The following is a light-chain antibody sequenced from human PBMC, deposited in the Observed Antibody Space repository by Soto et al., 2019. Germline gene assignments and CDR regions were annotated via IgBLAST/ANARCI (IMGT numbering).Light chain of an antibody. J-gene: IGKJ5*01. CDR1: QGISSW. V-gene: IGKV1-12*01. Sequence: DIQMTQSPSSVSASVGDRVTITCRASQGISSWFAWYQQKPGKAPKLLIYDASSLQSGVPSRFSGSGSGTYISLTITSLQPEDVEFYYYQQDNCIPITCGQGTQLEI. CDR2: DAS. CDR3: QQDNCIPIT.